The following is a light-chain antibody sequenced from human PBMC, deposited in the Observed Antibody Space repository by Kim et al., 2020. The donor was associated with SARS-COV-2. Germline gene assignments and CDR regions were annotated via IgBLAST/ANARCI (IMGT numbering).Light chain of an antibody. J-gene: IGLJ3*02. CDR2: DVT. CDR3: SSYSSSSTLV. Sequence: QSALTQPASVSGSPGQSITISCTGTRSDIGDYNYVSWYQQHPGEAPKLIIYDVTDRPSGVSNRFSGSKSATTASLTISGHQAEDEADYFCSSYSSSSTLVFGGGTKVTVL. V-gene: IGLV2-14*03. CDR1: RSDIGDYNY.